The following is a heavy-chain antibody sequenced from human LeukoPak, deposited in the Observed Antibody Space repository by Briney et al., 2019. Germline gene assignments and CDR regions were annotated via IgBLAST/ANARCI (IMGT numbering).Heavy chain of an antibody. CDR2: IYYSGST. CDR1: GASISSYY. V-gene: IGHV4-59*01. J-gene: IGHJ4*02. CDR3: ARGRSRDAYNYYFDY. Sequence: SESLSLTCTVSGASISSYYWTWIRQPPGKGLEWNGYIYYSGSTNYNPSLKSRVTISIDTSKNQFSLKLSSVTAADTAVYYCARGRSRDAYNYYFDYWGQGTLVTVPS. D-gene: IGHD5-24*01.